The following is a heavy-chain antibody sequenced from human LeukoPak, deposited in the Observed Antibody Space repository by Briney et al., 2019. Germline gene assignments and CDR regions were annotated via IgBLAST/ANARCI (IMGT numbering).Heavy chain of an antibody. Sequence: SETLSLTCTVSGGSISSYYWSWIRQPAGKGLEWIGRIYTSGSTNYNPSLKSRVTMSVDTSKNQLSLKLSSVTAADTAVYYCAREIITIFGVVIIDWFDPWGQGTLVTVSS. CDR1: GGSISSYY. V-gene: IGHV4-4*07. CDR2: IYTSGST. CDR3: AREIITIFGVVIIDWFDP. J-gene: IGHJ5*02. D-gene: IGHD3-3*01.